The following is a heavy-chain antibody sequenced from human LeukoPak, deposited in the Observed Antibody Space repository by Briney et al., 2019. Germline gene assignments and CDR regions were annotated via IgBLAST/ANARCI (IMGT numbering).Heavy chain of an antibody. J-gene: IGHJ4*02. V-gene: IGHV4-39*07. Sequence: SQTLSLTCTVSGGSISSSTYYWGWIRQPPGKGLEWIGSIYYSGSTYYNPSLKSRVTISLDTSKNQFSLKLSSVTAADTAVYYCARDARWQLYYFDYWGQGTLVTVSS. CDR1: GGSISSSTYY. CDR2: IYYSGST. D-gene: IGHD5-24*01. CDR3: ARDARWQLYYFDY.